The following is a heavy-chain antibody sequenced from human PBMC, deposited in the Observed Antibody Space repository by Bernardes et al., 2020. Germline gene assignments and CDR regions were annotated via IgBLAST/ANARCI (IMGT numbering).Heavy chain of an antibody. CDR3: AREVRYCSGGSCYAEYFQH. J-gene: IGHJ1*01. CDR1: GDSVSSNSAA. D-gene: IGHD2-15*01. CDR2: TYYRSKWYN. V-gene: IGHV6-1*01. Sequence: SQTLSLTCAISGDSVSSNSAAWNWIRQSPSRGLEWLGRTYYRSKWYNDYAVSVKSRITINPDTSKNQFSLQLNSVTPEDTAVYYWAREVRYCSGGSCYAEYFQHCGQGTLVTVSS.